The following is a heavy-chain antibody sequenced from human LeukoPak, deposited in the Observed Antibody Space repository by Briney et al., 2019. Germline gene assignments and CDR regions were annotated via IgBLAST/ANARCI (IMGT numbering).Heavy chain of an antibody. Sequence: GGSLRLSCAASGFTFSSCAMSWVRQAPGKGLEWVSTIIDSGNSIYYADSAEGRFTISRDNSKNTLYLQMNSLRAGDTAVYYCAKPPNYDSDAPQVDYWGQGTLVTVSS. V-gene: IGHV3-23*01. CDR1: GFTFSSCA. CDR3: AKPPNYDSDAPQVDY. J-gene: IGHJ4*02. D-gene: IGHD3-22*01. CDR2: IIDSGNSI.